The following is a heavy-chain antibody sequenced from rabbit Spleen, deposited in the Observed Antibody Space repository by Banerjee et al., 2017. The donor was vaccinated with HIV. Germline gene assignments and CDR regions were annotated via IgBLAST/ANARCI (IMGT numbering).Heavy chain of an antibody. CDR3: ARDAGSGHYIDAYFDL. V-gene: IGHV1S40*01. J-gene: IGHJ4*01. D-gene: IGHD8-1*01. Sequence: QSLEESGGDLVKPGASLTLTCTASGFSFSTGYDICWVRQAPGKGLEWIACINAVTGKAVYATWAKGRFTFSKTSSTTVTLQMTSLTDADTATYFCARDAGSGHYIDAYFDLWGPGTLVTVS. CDR2: INAVTGKA. CDR1: GFSFSTGYD.